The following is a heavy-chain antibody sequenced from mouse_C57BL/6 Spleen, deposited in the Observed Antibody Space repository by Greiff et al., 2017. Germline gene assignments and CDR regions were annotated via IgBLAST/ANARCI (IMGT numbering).Heavy chain of an antibody. D-gene: IGHD3-3*01. CDR3: ARYRDGGDYFDY. J-gene: IGHJ2*01. V-gene: IGHV7-3*01. CDR2: IRNKANGYTT. CDR1: GFTFTDYY. Sequence: EVQLQESGGGLVQPGGSLSLSCAASGFTFTDYYMSWVRQPPGKALEWLGFIRNKANGYTTEYSASVKGRFTISRDNSQSILYLQMNALRAEDSATYYCARYRDGGDYFDYWGQGTTLTVSS.